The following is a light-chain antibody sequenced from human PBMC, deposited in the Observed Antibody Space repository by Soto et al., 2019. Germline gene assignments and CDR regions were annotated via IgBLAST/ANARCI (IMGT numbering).Light chain of an antibody. Sequence: DIQMTQXXSXLXXXXXCSVNISXRASQTIRVSLNWYQKKPGKAPKLLIFRASTLENGVPPRFSGGGSGTDFTLTINGLQPEDFATYYCQQSYSHLITFGQGTRLEIK. CDR2: RAS. CDR1: QTIRVS. J-gene: IGKJ5*01. CDR3: QQSYSHLIT. V-gene: IGKV1-39*01.